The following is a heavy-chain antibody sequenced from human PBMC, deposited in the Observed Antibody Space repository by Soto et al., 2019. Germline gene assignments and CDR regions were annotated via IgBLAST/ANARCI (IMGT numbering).Heavy chain of an antibody. CDR1: GFTFDDYA. V-gene: IGHV3-9*01. J-gene: IGHJ4*02. CDR3: AKDLGSGLMGTERFDY. Sequence: ESGGGLVQPGRSLRLSCAASGFTFDDYAMHWVRQAPGKGLEWVSGISWNSGNIGYADSVKGRFTISRDNAKNSLYLQMNSLRAEDTALYYCAKDLGSGLMGTERFDYWGQGTLVTVSS. D-gene: IGHD3-10*01. CDR2: ISWNSGNI.